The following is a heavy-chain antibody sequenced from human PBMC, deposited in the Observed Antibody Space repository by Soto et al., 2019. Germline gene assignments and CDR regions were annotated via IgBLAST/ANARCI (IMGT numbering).Heavy chain of an antibody. CDR1: GFTFWSYA. Sequence: GGFLRLSCAASGFTFWSYALHWVRQAPGKGLEWVSCINWNGGYTGYADSVKGRFTISRDNAKNSLYLQMNSLRAEDTALYYCARELSIAAAGYYYYYGMDVWGQGTTVTVSS. CDR2: INWNGGYT. J-gene: IGHJ6*02. V-gene: IGHV3-20*04. CDR3: ARELSIAAAGYYYYYGMDV. D-gene: IGHD6-13*01.